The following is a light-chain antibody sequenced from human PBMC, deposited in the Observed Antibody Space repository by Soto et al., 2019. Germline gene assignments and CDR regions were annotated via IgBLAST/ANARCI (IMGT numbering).Light chain of an antibody. CDR3: QQRTKWPSST. Sequence: EIVLTQSPATLSLSPGERATLSCRASQSVSSYLAWYQQKPGQAPTLLIYDASNRATGIPARFSGSGSGTDFTLTISSVEPEDFAVYYCQQRTKWPSSTFGQGTRLEIK. CDR1: QSVSSY. V-gene: IGKV3-11*01. CDR2: DAS. J-gene: IGKJ5*01.